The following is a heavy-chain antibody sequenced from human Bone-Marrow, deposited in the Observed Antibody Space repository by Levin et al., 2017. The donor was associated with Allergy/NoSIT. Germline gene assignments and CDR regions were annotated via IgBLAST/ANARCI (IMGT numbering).Heavy chain of an antibody. D-gene: IGHD1-14*01. Sequence: SGPTLVKPTQTLTLTCTFSGFSLRTSGMGVGWFRQPPGKALEWLALIYWDDDKRYSPSLMNRRTITKDTSKNQVVLTMMNMDPADPATCYCAHSPEEFYFLDFDSWGQGTLVTVS. CDR1: GFSLRTSGMG. CDR2: IYWDDDK. J-gene: IGHJ4*02. CDR3: AHSPEEFYFLDFDS. V-gene: IGHV2-5*02.